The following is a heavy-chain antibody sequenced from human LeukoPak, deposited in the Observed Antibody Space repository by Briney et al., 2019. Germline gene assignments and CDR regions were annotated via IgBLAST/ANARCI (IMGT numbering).Heavy chain of an antibody. Sequence: GGSLRLSCAASGFTFSNAWMSWVRQAPGKGLEWVGRIKSKADSGTTDYAAPVKGRFTISRDDSKNTLYLQINSLKTEDTAVYYCATDPGYTYGFFDYWGQGTLVTVSS. CDR3: ATDPGYTYGFFDY. CDR1: GFTFSNAW. J-gene: IGHJ4*02. D-gene: IGHD5-18*01. V-gene: IGHV3-15*01. CDR2: IKSKADSGTT.